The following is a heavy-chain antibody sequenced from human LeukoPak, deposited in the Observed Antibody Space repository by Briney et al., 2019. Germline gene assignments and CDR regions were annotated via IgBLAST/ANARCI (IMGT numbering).Heavy chain of an antibody. J-gene: IGHJ4*02. CDR3: ATPATVTTPFDY. CDR2: IRYDGSNK. D-gene: IGHD4-17*01. Sequence: GGSLRLSCAASGFTFSSYGMHWVRQAPGKGLEWVAFIRYDGSNKYYADSVKGRFTISRGNSKNTLYLQMNSLRAEDTAVYYCATPATVTTPFDYWGQGTLVTVSS. V-gene: IGHV3-30*02. CDR1: GFTFSSYG.